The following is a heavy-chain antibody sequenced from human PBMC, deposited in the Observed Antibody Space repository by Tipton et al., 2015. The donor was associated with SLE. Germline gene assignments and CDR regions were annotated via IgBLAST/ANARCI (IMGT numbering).Heavy chain of an antibody. CDR2: IYHSGST. J-gene: IGHJ4*02. V-gene: IGHV4-31*03. D-gene: IGHD3-22*01. Sequence: TLSLTCTVSGGSISSGDYYWSWIRQHPGKGLEWIGYIYHSGSTDYNASLKSRVTISIDTSKNQFSLKLSSVTAADTAVYYCARLDYYDSSGYYDYWGQGTLVTVSS. CDR1: GGSISSGDYY. CDR3: ARLDYYDSSGYYDY.